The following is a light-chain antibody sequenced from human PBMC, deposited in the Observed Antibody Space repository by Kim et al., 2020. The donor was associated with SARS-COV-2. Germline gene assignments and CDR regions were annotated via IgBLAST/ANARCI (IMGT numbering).Light chain of an antibody. Sequence: SYELTQPSSVSVSPGQTATITCSGDKLGDKYVCWYQQRPGQSPVLVIHQDTQRHSGIPERFSASNTGNTATLTISGTQDIDEADYYCQAWDSHTLYVFGPGTKVTVL. CDR3: QAWDSHTLYV. J-gene: IGLJ1*01. CDR2: QDT. CDR1: KLGDKY. V-gene: IGLV3-1*01.